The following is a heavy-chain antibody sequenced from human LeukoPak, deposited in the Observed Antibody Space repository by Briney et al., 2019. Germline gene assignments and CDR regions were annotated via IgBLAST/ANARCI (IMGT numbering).Heavy chain of an antibody. CDR3: ARGGSVWIAGYYFDY. J-gene: IGHJ4*02. D-gene: IGHD3-10*01. CDR1: GFTFSSHA. V-gene: IGHV3-30*04. Sequence: PGGSLRLSCAASGFTFSSHAMHWVRQAPGKGLEWVAVISYDGSDKYYADSVKGRFTISRDNSKNTLYPQMNSLRAEDTAVYYCARGGSVWIAGYYFDYWGQGTLVTVSS. CDR2: ISYDGSDK.